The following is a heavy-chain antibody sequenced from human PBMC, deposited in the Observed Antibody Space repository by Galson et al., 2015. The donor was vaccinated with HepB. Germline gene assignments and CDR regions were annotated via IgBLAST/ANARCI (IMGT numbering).Heavy chain of an antibody. Sequence: ALRLSCEVAGFSFSADGMHWGRQAPGKGVEWGGAISYDGAYKDYADSVKGRFTISRDNSKNTLYLQMNSLKVEDTAIYYCAKQSSNWYYFDYWGQGTLVTVSS. J-gene: IGHJ4*02. V-gene: IGHV3-30*18. CDR1: GFSFSADG. CDR3: AKQSSNWYYFDY. D-gene: IGHD6-13*01. CDR2: ISYDGAYK.